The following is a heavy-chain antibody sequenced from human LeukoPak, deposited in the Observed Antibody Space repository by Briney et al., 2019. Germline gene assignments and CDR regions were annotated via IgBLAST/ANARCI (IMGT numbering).Heavy chain of an antibody. D-gene: IGHD3-22*01. CDR1: GFTFSSYG. J-gene: IGHJ6*03. CDR3: ARVGPIDYYDSSGSYYMDV. CDR2: ISSSSSYI. Sequence: PGGSLRLPCAASGFTFSSYGMHWVRQAPGKGLEWVSSISSSSSYIYYADSVKGRFTISRDNAKNSLYLQMNSLRAEDTAVYYCARVGPIDYYDSSGSYYMDVWGKGTTVTISS. V-gene: IGHV3-21*01.